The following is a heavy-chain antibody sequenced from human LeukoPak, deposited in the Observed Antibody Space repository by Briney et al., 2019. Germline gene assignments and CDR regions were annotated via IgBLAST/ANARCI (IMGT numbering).Heavy chain of an antibody. V-gene: IGHV5-51*01. Sequence: GESMKISCKGSGYSFTSYWIGWVRQMPGKGLEWMGIIYPGDSDTRYSPSFQGQVTISADKSISTAYLQWSSLKASDTDMYYCARRCYCSSTSCFFDYWGQGTLVTVSS. CDR2: IYPGDSDT. CDR3: ARRCYCSSTSCFFDY. CDR1: GYSFTSYW. D-gene: IGHD2-2*01. J-gene: IGHJ4*02.